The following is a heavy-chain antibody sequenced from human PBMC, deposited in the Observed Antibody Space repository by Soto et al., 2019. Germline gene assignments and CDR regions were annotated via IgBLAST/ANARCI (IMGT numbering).Heavy chain of an antibody. D-gene: IGHD2-2*01. V-gene: IGHV1-3*01. J-gene: IGHJ6*02. CDR1: GYTLTTYA. CDR2: INGGNGNT. CDR3: AKEDCSSNSVHVHYGMDL. Sequence: ASVKVSCKASGYTLTTYAMHWVRQAPGQRLEWMGWINGGNGNTKYSQRFQGRVTITRDTSASTDYMELSSLTSEDTAVYYCAKEDCSSNSVHVHYGMDLWGQGTRLTVSS.